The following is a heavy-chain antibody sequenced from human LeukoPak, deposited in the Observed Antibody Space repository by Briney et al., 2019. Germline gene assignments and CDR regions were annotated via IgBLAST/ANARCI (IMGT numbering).Heavy chain of an antibody. Sequence: ASVKVSCKTSGYTFTRYYMQWVRQAPGHGLEWMGIIDPISGATDYAQKFQGRVTMTRDTSTSTVYMELSSLRSEDTAMYYCARLPYRDGVAQDYWGQGTLVTVSS. CDR2: IDPISGAT. V-gene: IGHV1-46*01. CDR3: ARLPYRDGVAQDY. J-gene: IGHJ4*02. CDR1: GYTFTRYY. D-gene: IGHD3-16*02.